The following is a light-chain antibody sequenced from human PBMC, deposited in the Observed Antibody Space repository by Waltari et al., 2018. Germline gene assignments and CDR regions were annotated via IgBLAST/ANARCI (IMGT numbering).Light chain of an antibody. CDR2: GAF. J-gene: IGKJ1*01. CDR1: QSVSSNN. Sequence: EIVFTQSPGTLSLSPGERATLPCRASQSVSSNNLAWYQQQPGQAPRLLIYGAFSRATGIPDRFSGSGSGTDFTLTNSRLEPEDFAVYYCQQYGSSYGPGTFDQGTKVEIK. CDR3: QQYGSSYGPGT. V-gene: IGKV3-20*01.